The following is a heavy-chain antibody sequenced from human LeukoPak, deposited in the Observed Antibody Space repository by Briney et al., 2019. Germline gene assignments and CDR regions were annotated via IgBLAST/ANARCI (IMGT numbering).Heavy chain of an antibody. D-gene: IGHD3-3*01. CDR3: ASGSSIFGVVPLDY. CDR1: GFTFSSYG. CDR2: IWYDGSNK. V-gene: IGHV3-33*01. Sequence: GGSLRLSCAASGFTFSSYGMHWVRQAPGKGLEWVAVIWYDGSNKYYADSVKGRFTIPRDNSKNTLYLQMNSLRAEDTAVYYCASGSSIFGVVPLDYWGQGTLVTVSS. J-gene: IGHJ4*02.